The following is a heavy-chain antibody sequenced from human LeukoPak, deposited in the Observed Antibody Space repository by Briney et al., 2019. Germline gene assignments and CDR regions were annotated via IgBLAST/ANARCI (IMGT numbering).Heavy chain of an antibody. Sequence: GESLKISSKGSGYSFTSYWIGWVRQMPGKGKEWMGIIYPGDSDTRYSPPFQGQVTISADKSISIAYLQWSSLKASDTPRYYRATLGGITSWDYWGQGTLVTVSS. D-gene: IGHD3-10*01. CDR2: IYPGDSDT. CDR3: ATLGGITSWDY. V-gene: IGHV5-51*01. J-gene: IGHJ4*02. CDR1: GYSFTSYW.